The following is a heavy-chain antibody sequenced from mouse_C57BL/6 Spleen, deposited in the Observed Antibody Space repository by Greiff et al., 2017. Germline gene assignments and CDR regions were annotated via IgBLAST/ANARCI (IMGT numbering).Heavy chain of an antibody. CDR3: ARQDSPYYYGSIDAMDY. Sequence: QVQLQQPGAELVMPGASVKLSCKASGYTFTSYWMHWVKQRPGQGLEWIGEIDPSDSYTNYNQKFKGKSTLTVDKSSSTAYMQLSSLTSEDSAVYYCARQDSPYYYGSIDAMDYWGQGTSVTVSS. CDR2: IDPSDSYT. J-gene: IGHJ4*01. V-gene: IGHV1-69*01. CDR1: GYTFTSYW. D-gene: IGHD1-1*01.